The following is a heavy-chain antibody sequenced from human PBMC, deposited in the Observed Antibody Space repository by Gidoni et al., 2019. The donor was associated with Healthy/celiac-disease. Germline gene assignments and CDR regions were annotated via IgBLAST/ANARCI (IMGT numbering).Heavy chain of an antibody. CDR3: AKDPGYSGYDSRAPRLAFDI. CDR2: ISVSGGST. V-gene: IGHV3-23*01. D-gene: IGHD5-12*01. Sequence: EVQLLESGGGLVQPGGSLRLSCSASGFTFSSYAMSWVRQAPGKGLEWVSAISVSGGSTYYADSVKGRFTISRDNAKNTLYLQMNSLRAEDTAVYYCAKDPGYSGYDSRAPRLAFDIWGQGTMVTVSS. J-gene: IGHJ3*02. CDR1: GFTFSSYA.